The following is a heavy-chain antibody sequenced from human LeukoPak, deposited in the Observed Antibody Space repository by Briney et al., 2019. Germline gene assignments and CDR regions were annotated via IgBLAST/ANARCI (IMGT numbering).Heavy chain of an antibody. J-gene: IGHJ4*02. D-gene: IGHD2-8*02. Sequence: AGGSLRLSCAASGFTFSTYAMSWVRQAPGKGLEWVSSITADSTYYADSVKGRFTISRDNSKSTLYLQMNSLRAEDTATYYCAKERLVSHTAGFDSWGQGTLVTVSS. V-gene: IGHV3-23*01. CDR2: ITADST. CDR1: GFTFSTYA. CDR3: AKERLVSHTAGFDS.